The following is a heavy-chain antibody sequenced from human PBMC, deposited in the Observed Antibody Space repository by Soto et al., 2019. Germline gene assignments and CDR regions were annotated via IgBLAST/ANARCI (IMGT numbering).Heavy chain of an antibody. J-gene: IGHJ4*02. D-gene: IGHD1-20*01. V-gene: IGHV3-13*01. CDR2: IGTAGDT. Sequence: PGGSLRLSCAASGFTFSSYDMDWVRQVTGKGLEWVSAIGTAGDTYYPGSVKGRFTISRDNSNNTLYLQMNSLRADDTAVYYCAKDWSKNNWNYFDDWXQGTLVTVSS. CDR3: AKDWSKNNWNYFDD. CDR1: GFTFSSYD.